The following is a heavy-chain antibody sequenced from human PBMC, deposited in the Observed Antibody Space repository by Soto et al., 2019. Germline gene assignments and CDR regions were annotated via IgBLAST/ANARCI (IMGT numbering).Heavy chain of an antibody. CDR1: GASVSSTLYY. J-gene: IGHJ4*02. CDR2: SGNT. Sequence: QVQLQASGPGLAKPSETLSLTCTVSGASVSSTLYYWTWIRQPPGKGLEWIGYSGNTNYNPSLKSRLTRSVDTSKNQFSLSLSSVTAADTAVYYWARVRQNKVLDSWGQGALVTVSS. V-gene: IGHV4-61*01. CDR3: ARVRQNKVLDS.